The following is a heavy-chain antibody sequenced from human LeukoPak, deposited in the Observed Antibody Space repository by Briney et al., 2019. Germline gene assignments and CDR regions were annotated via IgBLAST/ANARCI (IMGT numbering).Heavy chain of an antibody. CDR3: ARVICSSTSCYIGDAFDI. CDR1: GFTFSSYS. D-gene: IGHD2-2*01. V-gene: IGHV3-48*01. Sequence: GGSLRLSCAASGFTFSSYSMNWVRQAPGKGLEWGSYISSSSSTIYYADSVKGRFTISRDNAKNSLYLQMNSLRAEDTAVYYCARVICSSTSCYIGDAFDIWGQGTMVTVSS. J-gene: IGHJ3*02. CDR2: ISSSSSTI.